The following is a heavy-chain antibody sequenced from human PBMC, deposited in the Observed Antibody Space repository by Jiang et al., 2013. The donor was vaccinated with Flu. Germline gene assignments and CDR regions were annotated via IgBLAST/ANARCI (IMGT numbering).Heavy chain of an antibody. V-gene: IGHV4-39*01. Sequence: LEWIGSIYYSGSTYYNPSLKSRVTISVDTSKNQFSLKLSSVTAADTAVYYCATVVVTAILYYWGQGTLVTVSS. D-gene: IGHD2-21*02. CDR2: IYYSGST. J-gene: IGHJ4*02. CDR3: ATVVVTAILYY.